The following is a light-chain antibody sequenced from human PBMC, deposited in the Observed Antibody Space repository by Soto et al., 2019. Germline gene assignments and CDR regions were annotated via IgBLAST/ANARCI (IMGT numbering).Light chain of an antibody. CDR1: QNINNY. J-gene: IGKJ5*01. V-gene: IGKV1-33*01. CDR3: QQYENLPT. Sequence: DIKMTQSTSSLSASVGDRVTITCQASQNINNYLNWYQKKPGRAPKLLIYDASNLEAGVPSRFRGSGSGTDFTFTISRLQPEDIATYYCQQYENLPTFGQGTRLEI. CDR2: DAS.